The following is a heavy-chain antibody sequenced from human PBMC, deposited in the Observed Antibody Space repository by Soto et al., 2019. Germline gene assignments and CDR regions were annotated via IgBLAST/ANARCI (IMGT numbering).Heavy chain of an antibody. V-gene: IGHV4-34*01. CDR2: INHSGST. CDR3: ARGGIAARPFNPYYYYGMDV. CDR1: GGSFSGYY. J-gene: IGHJ6*02. D-gene: IGHD6-6*01. Sequence: SETLSLTCAVYGGSFSGYYWSWIRQPPGKGLEWIGEINHSGSTNFNPSLKSRVTISVDTSKNQFSLKLSSVTAADTAVYYCARGGIAARPFNPYYYYGMDVWGQGTTVTVSS.